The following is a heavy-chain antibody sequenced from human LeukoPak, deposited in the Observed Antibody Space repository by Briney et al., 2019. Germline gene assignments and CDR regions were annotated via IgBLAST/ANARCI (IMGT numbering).Heavy chain of an antibody. V-gene: IGHV3-21*04. Sequence: GGSLRLSCTASGFTFSGYSMNWIRQAPGKGLERVSSFGTRSTSIYHAGSVKGRFAISRDNAKNSLYLQMSNLRAEDTAVYFCARGGGLDVWGQGATVTVSS. CDR1: GFTFSGYS. J-gene: IGHJ6*02. CDR3: ARGGGLDV. D-gene: IGHD3-16*01. CDR2: FGTRSTSI.